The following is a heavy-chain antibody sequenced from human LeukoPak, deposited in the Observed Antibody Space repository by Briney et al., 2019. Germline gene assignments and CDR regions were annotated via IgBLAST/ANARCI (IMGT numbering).Heavy chain of an antibody. Sequence: ASVKVSCKASGYTFTSYAMNWVRQAPGQGLEWMGWINTNTGNPTYAQGFTGRFVFSLDTSVSTAYLQISSLKAEDTAVYYCARAVLVYVFWSVYGLPHAFDIWGQGTMVTVSS. V-gene: IGHV7-4-1*02. CDR1: GYTFTSYA. J-gene: IGHJ3*02. CDR3: ARAVLVYVFWSVYGLPHAFDI. CDR2: INTNTGNP. D-gene: IGHD3/OR15-3a*01.